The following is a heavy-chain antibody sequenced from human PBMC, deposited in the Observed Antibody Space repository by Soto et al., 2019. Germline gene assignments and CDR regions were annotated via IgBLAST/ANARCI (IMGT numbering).Heavy chain of an antibody. D-gene: IGHD3-22*01. J-gene: IGHJ6*02. CDR1: GFSLSTSGMR. V-gene: IGHV2-70*04. Sequence: SGPTLVNPTQPLTLTCTFSGFSLSTSGMRVSWIRQPPGKALEWLARIDWDDDKFYSTSLKTRLTISKDTSKNQVVLTMTNMDPVDTATYYCALDSSGYLDYYYYGMDVWGQGTTVTVSS. CDR2: IDWDDDK. CDR3: ALDSSGYLDYYYYGMDV.